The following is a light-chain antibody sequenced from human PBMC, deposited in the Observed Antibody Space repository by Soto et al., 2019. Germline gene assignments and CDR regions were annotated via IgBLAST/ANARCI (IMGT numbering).Light chain of an antibody. Sequence: QSALTQAPSASETPGQRVTISCSGGSSNIGRNTVNWYQQLPGTAPKLLIYSNNRRPSGVPDRFSGSKSGTSASLAISGFQSEDEADYYCAAWDDSLTDYVFGTGTKVTVL. J-gene: IGLJ1*01. CDR1: SSNIGRNT. CDR2: SNN. V-gene: IGLV1-44*01. CDR3: AAWDDSLTDYV.